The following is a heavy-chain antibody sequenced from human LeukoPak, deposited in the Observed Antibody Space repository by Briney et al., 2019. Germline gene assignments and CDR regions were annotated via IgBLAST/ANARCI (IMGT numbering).Heavy chain of an antibody. CDR1: GDSVSRNSAA. D-gene: IGHD5-18*01. CDR3: ARGYRAYYAMDV. V-gene: IGHV6-1*01. J-gene: IGHJ6*02. Sequence: SLTLSLTCAISGDSVSRNSAAWNLIRQSPSRGLESLGRTYYRSKWYNDYAVSVKSRITINPDTSKNQFSLQLNSVTPEDTAVYYCARGYRAYYAMDVWGQGTTVTVSS. CDR2: TYYRSKWYN.